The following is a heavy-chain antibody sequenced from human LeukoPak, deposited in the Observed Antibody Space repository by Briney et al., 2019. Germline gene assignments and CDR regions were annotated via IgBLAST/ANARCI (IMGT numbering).Heavy chain of an antibody. J-gene: IGHJ4*02. CDR3: ARDRDYGDYLGDY. CDR1: GYTFTNYY. D-gene: IGHD4-17*01. CDR2: IKPNSGDT. V-gene: IGHV1-2*06. Sequence: GASVKVSCKASGYTFTNYYIHWVRQAPGQRLEWMGRIKPNSGDTDYAQKFQGRVTMTRDTSISTAYMELSRLKFDDTAVYYCARDRDYGDYLGDYWGQGILVTVTS.